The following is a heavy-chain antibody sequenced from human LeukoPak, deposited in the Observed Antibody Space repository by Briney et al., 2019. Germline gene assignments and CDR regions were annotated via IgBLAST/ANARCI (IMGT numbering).Heavy chain of an antibody. CDR2: ISSSSSYI. V-gene: IGHV3-21*01. CDR1: GFTFSSYS. D-gene: IGHD3-22*01. J-gene: IGHJ1*01. CDR3: ARSDPQYYYDSSGYSYPLEFFQH. Sequence: GGSLRLSCAASGFTFSSYSMNWVRQAPGKGLEWVSSISSSSSYIYYTDSVKGRFTISRDNAKNSLYLQMSSLRGEDTAVYYCARSDPQYYYDSSGYSYPLEFFQHWGQGTLVTVSS.